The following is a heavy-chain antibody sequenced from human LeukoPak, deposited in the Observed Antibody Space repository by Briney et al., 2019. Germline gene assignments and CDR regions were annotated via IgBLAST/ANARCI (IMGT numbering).Heavy chain of an antibody. D-gene: IGHD2-2*02. Sequence: PSETLPLTCAVYGGSFSGYYWSWIRQPPGKGLEWIGEINHSGSTNYNPSLKSRVTISVDTSRNQFSLKLSSVTAADTAVYYCARSTALDCSSTSCYTADYWGQGTLVTVSS. CDR3: ARSTALDCSSTSCYTADY. CDR1: GGSFSGYY. V-gene: IGHV4-34*01. J-gene: IGHJ4*02. CDR2: INHSGST.